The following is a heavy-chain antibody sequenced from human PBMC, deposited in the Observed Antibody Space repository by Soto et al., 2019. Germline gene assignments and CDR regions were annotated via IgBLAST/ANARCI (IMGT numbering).Heavy chain of an antibody. Sequence: ASVKVSCKASGYAFTDYHMHWVRQAPGQGLEWMGWINTYSGNTNYAQKLQGRVTMTTDTSTSTAYMELRSLRSDDTAVYYCARESCGGDCYSGLDQWGQGTLVTVSS. CDR1: GYAFTDYH. J-gene: IGHJ4*02. D-gene: IGHD2-21*02. V-gene: IGHV1-18*04. CDR2: INTYSGNT. CDR3: ARESCGGDCYSGLDQ.